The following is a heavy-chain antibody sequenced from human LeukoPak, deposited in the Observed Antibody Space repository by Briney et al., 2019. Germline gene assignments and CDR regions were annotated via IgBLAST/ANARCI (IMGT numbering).Heavy chain of an antibody. CDR2: IRSKAYGGTT. CDR1: GFTFGDYA. J-gene: IGHJ5*02. V-gene: IGHV3-49*04. CDR3: TRGAEDWFDP. Sequence: QPGRSLRLSCTASGFTFGDYAMSWVRQAPGKGLGWVGFIRSKAYGGTTEYAASVKGRFTISRDDSKSIAYLQMNSLKTEDTAVYYCTRGAEDWFDPWGQGTLVTVSS.